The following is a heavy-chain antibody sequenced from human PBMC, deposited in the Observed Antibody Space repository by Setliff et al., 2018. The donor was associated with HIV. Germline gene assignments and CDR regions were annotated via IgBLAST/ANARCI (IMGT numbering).Heavy chain of an antibody. V-gene: IGHV4-61*09. CDR1: GGSISSGNYY. D-gene: IGHD3-22*01. J-gene: IGHJ3*02. CDR2: ISTSGRT. CDR3: ARADNYYYDSGAFKSGLDAFDI. Sequence: PSETLSLTCTVSGGSISSGNYYWGWIRQPAGKGLEWIGHISTSGRTNYNPSLMSRLTISVDTSKNQFSLKLSSVTAADTAVYHCARADNYYYDSGAFKSGLDAFDIWGQGTMVTVSS.